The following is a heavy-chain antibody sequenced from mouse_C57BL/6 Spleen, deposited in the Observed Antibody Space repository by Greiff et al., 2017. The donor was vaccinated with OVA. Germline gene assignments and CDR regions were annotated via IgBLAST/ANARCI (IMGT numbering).Heavy chain of an antibody. V-gene: IGHV5-12*01. Sequence: DVKLVESGGGLVQPGGSLKLSCAASGFTFSDYYMYWVRQTPEKRLEWVAYISNGGGSTYYPDTVKGRFTISRDNAKNTLYLQMSRLKSEDTAMYYCARGDGSSYGYFDVWGTGTTVTVSS. J-gene: IGHJ1*03. CDR1: GFTFSDYY. D-gene: IGHD1-1*01. CDR2: ISNGGGST. CDR3: ARGDGSSYGYFDV.